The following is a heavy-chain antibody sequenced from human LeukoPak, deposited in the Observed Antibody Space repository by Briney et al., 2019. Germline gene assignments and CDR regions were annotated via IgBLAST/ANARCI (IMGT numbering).Heavy chain of an antibody. CDR1: GFTFRNYV. D-gene: IGHD5-12*01. V-gene: IGHV3-33*08. J-gene: IGHJ4*02. CDR2: IWYDGSNK. CDR3: ARDRDYDYLDY. Sequence: GGSLGLSCAASGFTFRNYVIHWVRQAPGKGLEWVAVIWYDGSNKYYADSVKGRFTISRDNSKNTLYLQMNILRAEDTAVYYCARDRDYDYLDYWGQGTLVTVSS.